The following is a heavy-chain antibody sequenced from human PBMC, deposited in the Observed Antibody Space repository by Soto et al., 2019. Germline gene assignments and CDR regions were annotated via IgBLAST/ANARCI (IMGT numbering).Heavy chain of an antibody. CDR3: ASIGYGSNTSCCDVGY. Sequence: SVKVSCKASGGTFSSYAISWVRQAPGQGPEWMGGIIPIFGTANYAQKFQGRVTITADESTSTAYMQLSSLRSEDTAVYYCASIGYGSNTSCCDVGYWGQGNRVTVAS. CDR2: IIPIFGTA. CDR1: GGTFSSYA. J-gene: IGHJ4*02. V-gene: IGHV1-69*13. D-gene: IGHD2-2*01.